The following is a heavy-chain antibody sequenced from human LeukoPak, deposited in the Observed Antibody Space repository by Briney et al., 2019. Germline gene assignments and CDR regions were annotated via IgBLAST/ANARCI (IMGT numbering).Heavy chain of an antibody. CDR3: AKEHGGSSWYEDAFDI. CDR1: GFTFSSYA. D-gene: IGHD6-13*01. CDR2: ISGSGGST. J-gene: IGHJ3*02. Sequence: GGSLRLSCAASGFTFSSYAMSWVRQAPGKGLEWVSAISGSGGSTYYADSVKGRFTISRDNSKNTLYLQMNSLRAEDTAVYYCAKEHGGSSWYEDAFDIWGQGTMVTVSS. V-gene: IGHV3-23*01.